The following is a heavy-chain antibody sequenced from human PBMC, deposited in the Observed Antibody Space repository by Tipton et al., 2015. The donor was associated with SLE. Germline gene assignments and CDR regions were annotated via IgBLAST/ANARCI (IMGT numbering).Heavy chain of an antibody. Sequence: SLRLSCEASGFTFSGYRMNWVRQAPGKGLEWVSSISSSSSSIYYADSVKGRFTISRDNARNSLLLQMSSLRAEDTALYYCALTIQRIWGFYYWGQGALVTVSS. CDR3: ALTIQRIWGFYY. D-gene: IGHD5-24*01. CDR1: GFTFSGYR. V-gene: IGHV3-21*01. CDR2: ISSSSSSI. J-gene: IGHJ4*02.